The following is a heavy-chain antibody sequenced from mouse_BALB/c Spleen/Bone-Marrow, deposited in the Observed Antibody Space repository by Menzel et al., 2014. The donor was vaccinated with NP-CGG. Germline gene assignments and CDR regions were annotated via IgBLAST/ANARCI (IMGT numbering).Heavy chain of an antibody. CDR1: EFSLTTYG. CDR2: IWAGGIT. V-gene: IGHV2-9*02. CDR3: ARGLRLRDYFDY. Sequence: VMLVESGPGLVPPSQSLSITCTVSEFSLTTYGVHWVRQPPGRGLEWLGVIWAGGITNYNSTLMSRLSISKDNSKSQVFLKMNSLQTDDTAMYYCARGLRLRDYFDYWGQGTTLTVSS. J-gene: IGHJ2*01. D-gene: IGHD1-2*01.